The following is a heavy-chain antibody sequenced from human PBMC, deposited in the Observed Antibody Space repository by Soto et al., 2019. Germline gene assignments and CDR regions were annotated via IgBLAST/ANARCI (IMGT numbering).Heavy chain of an antibody. CDR3: SSRVTDAPT. Sequence: QVQLQESSPGLVKPSGTLSLTCAVSGASISSGWWTWVRQPPGKGLEWIGETLYSGRTNYNSSLNSRVTISIDKSKKQFSLNLSSVIAADTAVYYCSSRVTDAPTWGQGTLVTVSS. D-gene: IGHD3-10*01. CDR2: TLYSGRT. CDR1: GASISSGW. J-gene: IGHJ5*02. V-gene: IGHV4-4*02.